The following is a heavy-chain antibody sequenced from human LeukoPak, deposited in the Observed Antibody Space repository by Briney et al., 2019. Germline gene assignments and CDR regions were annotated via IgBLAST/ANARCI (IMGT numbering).Heavy chain of an antibody. D-gene: IGHD3-10*01. Sequence: PGGSLRLSCAASGFTFSSYSMNWFRQAPGKGLEWLSCISSSSSYIYYADSVKGRFTISRDNAENSLYMQMNSRRAEDTAVYYCARCRESWFGELLYVAYWGQGTLVTVSS. CDR3: ARCRESWFGELLYVAY. CDR1: GFTFSSYS. CDR2: ISSSSSYI. J-gene: IGHJ4*02. V-gene: IGHV3-21*01.